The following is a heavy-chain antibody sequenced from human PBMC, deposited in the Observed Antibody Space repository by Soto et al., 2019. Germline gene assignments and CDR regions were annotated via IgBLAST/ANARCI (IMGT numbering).Heavy chain of an antibody. CDR1: GYTFTSYY. J-gene: IGHJ6*02. D-gene: IGHD3-3*01. Sequence: QVQLVQSGAEVKKPGASVKVSCKASGYTFTSYYMHWVRQAPGQGLEWMGIINPSGGSTSYAQKLQGRVTMTRDTSTSTVYMELSSLRSEDTAVYYCARGGFLEWLLQTYYYYYGMDVWGQGTTVTVSS. V-gene: IGHV1-46*04. CDR2: INPSGGST. CDR3: ARGGFLEWLLQTYYYYYGMDV.